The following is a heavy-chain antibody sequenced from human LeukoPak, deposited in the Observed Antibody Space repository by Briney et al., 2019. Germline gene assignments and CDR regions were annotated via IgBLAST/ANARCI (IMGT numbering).Heavy chain of an antibody. V-gene: IGHV1-2*02. J-gene: IGHJ4*02. CDR2: INPNSGGT. CDR1: GYTFTGYY. Sequence: GASVKVSCKASGYTFTGYYMHWVRQAPGQGLEWMGWINPNSGGTNYAQKFQGRVTMTRDTSISTAYMELSRLRSDDTAMYYCARAYNSVGYYDYWGQGTLVTVSS. CDR3: ARAYNSVGYYDY. D-gene: IGHD3-22*01.